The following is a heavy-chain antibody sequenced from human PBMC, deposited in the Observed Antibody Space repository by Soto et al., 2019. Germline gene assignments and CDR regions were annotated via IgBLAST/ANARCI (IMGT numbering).Heavy chain of an antibody. V-gene: IGHV3-72*01. CDR1: GFTFSDHY. CDR2: SKNKADSYTT. J-gene: IGHJ4*02. Sequence: EVQLVESGGGLVQPGGSLRLSCAASGFTFSDHYMDWVRQAPGKGLEWVGRSKNKADSYTTEYAASVKGRFTISRDGSQNSLFLQINSLKTEDTDVYYCTVWGSGNDFGAAWGQGILVTVSS. D-gene: IGHD3-10*01. CDR3: TVWGSGNDFGAA.